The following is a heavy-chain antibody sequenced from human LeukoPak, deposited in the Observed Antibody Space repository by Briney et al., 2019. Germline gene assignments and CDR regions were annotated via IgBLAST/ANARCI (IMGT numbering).Heavy chain of an antibody. J-gene: IGHJ4*02. CDR1: GYTFTGYF. CDR2: INPNSGDP. V-gene: IGHV1-2*06. CDR3: ARGIAATDDY. D-gene: IGHD6-13*01. Sequence: ASVTVSCKASGYTFTGYFMHWMRQAPGQGLEWMGRINPNSGDPNYAQKFQGRVTMTRDTSISTAYMELSSLRSDDTAMYYCARGIAATDDYWGQGTLVTDSS.